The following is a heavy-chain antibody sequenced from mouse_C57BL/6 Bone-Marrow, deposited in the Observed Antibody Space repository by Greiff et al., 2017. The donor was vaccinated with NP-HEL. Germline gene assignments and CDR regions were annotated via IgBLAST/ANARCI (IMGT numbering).Heavy chain of an antibody. V-gene: IGHV2-2*01. J-gene: IGHJ4*01. CDR3: ARRPLGDY. CDR1: GFSFTSSG. CDR2: IWSGGST. Sequence: PALFPPSPCLSLSCPFSGFSFTSSGVHLFRHSPGNGLEWLGVIWSGGSTDYNAAFISRLSISKDNSKSQVFFKMNSLQADDTAIYYCARRPLGDYWGQGTSVTVSS.